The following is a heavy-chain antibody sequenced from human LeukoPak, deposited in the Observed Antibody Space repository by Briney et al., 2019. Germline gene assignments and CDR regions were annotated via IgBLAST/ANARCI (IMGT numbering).Heavy chain of an antibody. D-gene: IGHD2/OR15-2a*01. CDR3: ARGSPSYAQWHFDL. J-gene: IGHJ2*01. V-gene: IGHV1-2*04. Sequence: GASVKVSCKASGYIFTGYYMHWVRQAPGQGLEWMGWIIPNTGGTNYAQKFQDWVTMSSDTSISTAYMELSSLRSDDTAVYYCARGSPSYAQWHFDLWGRGTLVTVSS. CDR1: GYIFTGYY. CDR2: IIPNTGGT.